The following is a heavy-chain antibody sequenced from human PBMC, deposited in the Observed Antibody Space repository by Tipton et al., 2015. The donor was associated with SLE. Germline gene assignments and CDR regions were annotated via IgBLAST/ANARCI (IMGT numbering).Heavy chain of an antibody. CDR3: ARFFSYSYSTWYFDL. J-gene: IGHJ2*01. Sequence: LRLSCTVSGDSISSGDYSWSWIRQSPGRGLEWIGYIYHSGSTYYNPSLKSRVTISLDTSKNQFSLKVRSVTAADTTVYWCARFFSYSYSTWYFDLWGRGTLVTVSS. D-gene: IGHD3-16*02. V-gene: IGHV4-30-2*06. CDR2: IYHSGST. CDR1: GDSISSGDYS.